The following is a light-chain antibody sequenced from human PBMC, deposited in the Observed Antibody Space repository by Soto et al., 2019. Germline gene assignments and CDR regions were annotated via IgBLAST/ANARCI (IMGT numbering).Light chain of an antibody. CDR3: QQYNNWPPIT. Sequence: EIVMTQSPATLSVSPGERATLSCRASQSVSSNLAWYQQKPGQAPRLLIYGASTRATGIPARFSGSGSGTEFTLPLRSLQSEDFAVYYCQQYNNWPPITFGQGTRLEIK. CDR1: QSVSSN. J-gene: IGKJ5*01. CDR2: GAS. V-gene: IGKV3-15*01.